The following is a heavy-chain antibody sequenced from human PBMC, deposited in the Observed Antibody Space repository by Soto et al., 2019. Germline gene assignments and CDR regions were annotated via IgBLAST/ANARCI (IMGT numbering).Heavy chain of an antibody. CDR3: TRDYKYVGGYDPTYYFDY. Sequence: ESGGGVVQPGRSLRLSCTASGFTFSSSVMHWVRQAPGKGLEWLAVISYDGVDKYYADSVKGRFTISRDNSKDTVYLQMNSLRSEDTAVYYCTRDYKYVGGYDPTYYFDYWGQGTLVTVSS. CDR1: GFTFSSSV. V-gene: IGHV3-30-3*01. J-gene: IGHJ4*02. CDR2: ISYDGVDK. D-gene: IGHD5-12*01.